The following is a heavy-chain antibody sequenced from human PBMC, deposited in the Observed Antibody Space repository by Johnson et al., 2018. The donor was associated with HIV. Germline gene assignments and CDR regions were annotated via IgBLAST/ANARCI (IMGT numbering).Heavy chain of an antibody. CDR2: IYSGGST. V-gene: IGHV3-66*01. D-gene: IGHD6-13*01. J-gene: IGHJ3*02. CDR3: ARDFEAAAGI. Sequence: EVQLVESGGGLVQPGRSLRLSCAASGFTFSSYAMHWVRQAPGKGLEWVSVIYSGGSTYYADSVKGRFTITRDNSKNTLYLQMNSLSAEDTAVYYCARDFEAAAGIWGQGTMVTVSS. CDR1: GFTFSSYA.